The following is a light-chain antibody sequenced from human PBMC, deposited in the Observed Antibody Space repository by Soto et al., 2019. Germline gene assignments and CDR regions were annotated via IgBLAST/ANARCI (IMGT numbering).Light chain of an antibody. CDR1: QSVASSY. V-gene: IGKV3-20*01. CDR3: HHFGSLPEM. Sequence: EVVLTQSPGTLSLSPGERVTLSCRASQSVASSYLAWYQQKPGRAPRLLFYSASSRATGIPDRFSGSVSGTDFTLTISRLEPEDFAVYYCHHFGSLPEMFGQGTNVE. J-gene: IGKJ1*01. CDR2: SAS.